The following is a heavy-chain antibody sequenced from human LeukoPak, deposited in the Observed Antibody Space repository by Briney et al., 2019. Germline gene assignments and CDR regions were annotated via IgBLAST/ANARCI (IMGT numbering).Heavy chain of an antibody. J-gene: IGHJ6*03. V-gene: IGHV4-59*11. D-gene: IGHD3-22*01. CDR2: IYYSGST. Sequence: SETLSLTCTVSGGSISSHYWSWIRQPPGKGLEWIGYIYYSGSTNYNPSLKSRVTISVDTSKNQFSLKLSSVTAADTAVYYCARDRRDSSGPLDYYYYMDVWGKGTTVTVSS. CDR1: GGSISSHY. CDR3: ARDRRDSSGPLDYYYYMDV.